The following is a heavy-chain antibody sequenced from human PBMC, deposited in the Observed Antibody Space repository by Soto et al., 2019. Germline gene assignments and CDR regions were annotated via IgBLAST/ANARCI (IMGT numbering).Heavy chain of an antibody. D-gene: IGHD2-15*01. CDR2: IYYTGST. Sequence: PSETLSLTCTVSGGSISTYYWSWIRQPPGKGLGWIGYIYYTGSTNYNPSLKSRVTISVDTSKNQFSLKLSSVTAADTAVYYCARASGCSGDSCAFDPWGQGTLVTVSS. CDR3: ARASGCSGDSCAFDP. CDR1: GGSISTYY. V-gene: IGHV4-59*01. J-gene: IGHJ5*02.